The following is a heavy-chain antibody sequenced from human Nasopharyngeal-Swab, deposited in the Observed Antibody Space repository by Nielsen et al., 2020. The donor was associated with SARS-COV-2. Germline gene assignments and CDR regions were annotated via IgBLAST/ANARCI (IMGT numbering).Heavy chain of an antibody. CDR2: MNPNSGNT. Sequence: ASVKVSCKASGYTFTSYDINWVRQATGQRLEWMGWMNPNSGNTGYAQKFQGRVTMTRNTSISTAYMELSSLRSEDTAVYYCARAGGGYGDEIYYYYGMDVWGQGTTVTVSS. CDR1: GYTFTSYD. D-gene: IGHD4-17*01. J-gene: IGHJ6*02. V-gene: IGHV1-8*01. CDR3: ARAGGGYGDEIYYYYGMDV.